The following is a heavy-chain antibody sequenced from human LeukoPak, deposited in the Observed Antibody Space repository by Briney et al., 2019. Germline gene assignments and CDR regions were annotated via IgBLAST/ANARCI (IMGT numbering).Heavy chain of an antibody. Sequence: GASVKVSCKASGGTFSSYAISWVRQAPGQRLEWMGGIIPIFGTANYAQKFQGRVTITADKSTSTAYMELSSLRSEDTAVYYCAGSILTGYYTGRVDYYYYGMDVWGKGTTVTVSS. CDR2: IIPIFGTA. V-gene: IGHV1-69*06. CDR1: GGTFSSYA. CDR3: AGSILTGYYTGRVDYYYYGMDV. D-gene: IGHD3-9*01. J-gene: IGHJ6*04.